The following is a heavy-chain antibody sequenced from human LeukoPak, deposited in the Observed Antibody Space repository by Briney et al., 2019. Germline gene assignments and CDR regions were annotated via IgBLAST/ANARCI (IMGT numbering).Heavy chain of an antibody. J-gene: IGHJ4*02. CDR1: GGSISSYY. D-gene: IGHD1-26*01. CDR3: VKSGGYGLIDY. Sequence: SETLPLTCTVSGGSISSYYWSWIRQPPGKGLEWIGNIYYSGSTNYNPSLKSRVTISVDTSKNQFSLRLNSVTAADTAMYYCVKSGGYGLIDYWGQGTLVTVSS. V-gene: IGHV4-59*08. CDR2: IYYSGST.